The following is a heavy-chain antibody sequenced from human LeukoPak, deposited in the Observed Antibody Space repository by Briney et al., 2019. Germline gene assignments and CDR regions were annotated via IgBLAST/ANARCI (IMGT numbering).Heavy chain of an antibody. D-gene: IGHD1-1*01. CDR1: GGSISSGGYY. V-gene: IGHV4-31*03. Sequence: SQTLSLTCTVSGGSISSGGYYWSWIRQHPGKGLEWIGSVYYSGSTNYNPSLQGRVTISLDTSRNQFSLKLSSVTAADTAVYYCASGDNDPLFDYWGQGTLVTVSS. J-gene: IGHJ4*02. CDR2: VYYSGST. CDR3: ASGDNDPLFDY.